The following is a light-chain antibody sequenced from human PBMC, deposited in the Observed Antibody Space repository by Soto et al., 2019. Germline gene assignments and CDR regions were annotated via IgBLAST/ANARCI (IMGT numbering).Light chain of an antibody. V-gene: IGKV3-20*01. Sequence: EIVLTQSPGTLSLSPGERATLSCRASQSVRSSFLAWYQHKPGQAPRLLIYDASSRATGLPDRFSGSGSGTDFTLTISRLEPEDFAVYYCQQYGSSPGTFGGGTKVEIK. CDR3: QQYGSSPGT. CDR1: QSVRSSF. J-gene: IGKJ4*02. CDR2: DAS.